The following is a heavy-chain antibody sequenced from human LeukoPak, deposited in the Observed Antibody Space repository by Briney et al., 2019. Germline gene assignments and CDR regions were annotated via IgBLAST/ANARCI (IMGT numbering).Heavy chain of an antibody. CDR2: ISSSSSYI. CDR1: GFTFSSYS. CDR3: ARRAAVAGNEDYMDV. Sequence: GGSLRLSCAASGFTFSSYSMNWVRQAPGKGLEWVSSISSSSSYIYYADSVEGRFTISRDNAKNSLYLQVNSLRAEDTAMYYCARRAAVAGNEDYMDVWGKGTTVTVSS. J-gene: IGHJ6*03. D-gene: IGHD6-19*01. V-gene: IGHV3-21*04.